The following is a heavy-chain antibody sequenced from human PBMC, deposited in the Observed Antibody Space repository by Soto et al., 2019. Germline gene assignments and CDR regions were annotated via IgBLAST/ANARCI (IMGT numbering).Heavy chain of an antibody. CDR1: RFTFSSYG. Sequence: VQLVESGGGMVQPGGSLRLSCAASRFTFSSYGMHWVRQAPGKGLEWVAVIWYDGSNKYYADSVKGRFTISRDNSKNTLSLQMNSLRAEDTAVYYCARGSIPGSSWGRGYYFDYWGQGTLVTVSS. J-gene: IGHJ4*02. D-gene: IGHD6-13*01. CDR3: ARGSIPGSSWGRGYYFDY. CDR2: IWYDGSNK. V-gene: IGHV3-33*01.